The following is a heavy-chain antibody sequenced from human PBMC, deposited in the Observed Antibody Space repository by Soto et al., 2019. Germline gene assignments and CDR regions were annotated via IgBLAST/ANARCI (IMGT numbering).Heavy chain of an antibody. CDR2: IVVGSGNT. Sequence: VASVKVSCKASGFTFTSSAVQWVRQARGQRLEWIGWIVVGSGNTNYAQKFQERVTITRDMSTSTAYMELSSLRSEDTAVYYCAAVGYCSGGSCYFDYYYGMDVWGQGPTVTVSS. J-gene: IGHJ6*02. V-gene: IGHV1-58*01. D-gene: IGHD2-15*01. CDR3: AAVGYCSGGSCYFDYYYGMDV. CDR1: GFTFTSSA.